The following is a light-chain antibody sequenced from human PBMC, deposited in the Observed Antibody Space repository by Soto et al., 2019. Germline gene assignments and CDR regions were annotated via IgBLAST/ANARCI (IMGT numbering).Light chain of an antibody. V-gene: IGKV3-15*01. CDR1: QSVSSN. CDR2: RAS. J-gene: IGKJ5*01. Sequence: ETVMTQSPDTLSLSPGESATLSCRASQSVSSNLAWYQWRPGQAPRLLIYRASTRVPGIPARFSGSGSGTEFTLTISSLQSEDYTVYYCQQYKNWPPITFGQGTRLEIK. CDR3: QQYKNWPPIT.